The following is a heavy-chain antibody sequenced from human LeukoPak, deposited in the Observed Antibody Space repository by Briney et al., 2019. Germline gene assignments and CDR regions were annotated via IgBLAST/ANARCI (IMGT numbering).Heavy chain of an antibody. CDR1: GGSFSGYY. Sequence: SETLSLTCAVYGGSFSGYYWSWIRQPPGKGLEWIGEINHSGSTNYNPSLKSRVTISVDTSKNQFSLKLSSVTAADTAVYYCARVQQRAMNSSSGKRYYYYYYYMDVWGKGTTVTVSS. CDR2: INHSGST. D-gene: IGHD6-13*01. CDR3: ARVQQRAMNSSSGKRYYYYYYYMDV. V-gene: IGHV4-34*01. J-gene: IGHJ6*03.